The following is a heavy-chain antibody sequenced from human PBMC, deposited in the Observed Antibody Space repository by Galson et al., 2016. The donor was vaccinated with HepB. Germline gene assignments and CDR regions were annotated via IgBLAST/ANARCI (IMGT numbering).Heavy chain of an antibody. CDR2: IAYDGSNK. Sequence: SLRLSCAASGFTFSSYTMHWVRQTPGKGLEWVALIAYDGSNKYYADSVKGRFTISRDNSKNTLYLQMNSLRVEDTAVYYCAKGTGMDGWGQGTTVTVSS. CDR3: AKGTGMDG. CDR1: GFTFSSYT. J-gene: IGHJ6*02. V-gene: IGHV3-30*04.